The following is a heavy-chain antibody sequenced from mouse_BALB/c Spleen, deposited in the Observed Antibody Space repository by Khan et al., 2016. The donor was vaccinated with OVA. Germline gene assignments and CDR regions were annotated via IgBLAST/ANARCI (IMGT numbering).Heavy chain of an antibody. D-gene: IGHD1-1*01. CDR3: TRLAYYYDSEGFAY. V-gene: IGHV5-6*01. CDR2: VSTGGSYT. CDR1: GFTFSTYG. J-gene: IGHJ3*01. Sequence: EVQLVESGGDLVKPGGSLKLSCAASGFTFSTYGMSWVRQAPDKRLEWVATVSTGGSYTYYPDSVKGRFTISRDTAKNTLYLQMSGLRSADTAMFYCTRLAYYYDSEGFAYWGQGTLVTVSA.